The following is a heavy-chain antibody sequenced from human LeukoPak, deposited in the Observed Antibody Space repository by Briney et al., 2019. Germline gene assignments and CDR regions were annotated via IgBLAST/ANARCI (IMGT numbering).Heavy chain of an antibody. CDR2: IYSGGST. D-gene: IGHD3-10*01. V-gene: IGHV3-66*02. J-gene: IGHJ4*02. CDR3: ARVTMVRGVILFDY. Sequence: PGGSLRLSCAASGFTASNNYMSWVRQAPGKGLEWVSVIYSGGSTYYADSVRGRFTISRDNSKNTLYLQMNSLRAEDTAVYYCARVTMVRGVILFDYWGQGTLVTVSS. CDR1: GFTASNNY.